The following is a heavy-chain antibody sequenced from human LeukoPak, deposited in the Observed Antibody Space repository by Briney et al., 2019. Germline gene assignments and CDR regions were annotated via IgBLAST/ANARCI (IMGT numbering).Heavy chain of an antibody. Sequence: PGGSLRLSCAASGFTFSSYGMHWVRQAPGKGLEWVAFIRYDGSNKYYADSVKGRFTISRDNSKNTLYLQMNNLRAEDTAVYYCAKDLDYDSSGFPLDYWGQGTLVTVSS. V-gene: IGHV3-30*02. D-gene: IGHD3-22*01. CDR2: IRYDGSNK. CDR3: AKDLDYDSSGFPLDY. J-gene: IGHJ4*02. CDR1: GFTFSSYG.